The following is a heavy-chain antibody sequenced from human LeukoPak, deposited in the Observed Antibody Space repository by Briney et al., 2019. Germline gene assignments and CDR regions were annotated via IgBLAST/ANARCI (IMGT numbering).Heavy chain of an antibody. CDR3: AREEVPHGFDI. Sequence: PSETLSLTCTVSGGSVSSDNYYWTWIRQPPGKGLEWFGYISYSGRAAYNPSLKSRVTMSIDTSKNQFSLKLSSVTAADTAVYYCAREEVPHGFDIWGQGTMVTVSS. J-gene: IGHJ3*02. CDR2: ISYSGRA. CDR1: GGSVSSDNYY. V-gene: IGHV4-61*01.